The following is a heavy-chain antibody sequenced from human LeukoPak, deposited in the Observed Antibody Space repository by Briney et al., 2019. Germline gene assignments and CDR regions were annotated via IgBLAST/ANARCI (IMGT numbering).Heavy chain of an antibody. J-gene: IGHJ4*02. D-gene: IGHD3-16*02. Sequence: SETLSLTCAVSGGSISSSNWWSWVRQPPGKGLEWIGEIYHSGSTYYNPSLKSRVTISVDTSKNQFSLKLSSVTAADTAVYYCARSRSGSYRFDYWGQGTLVTVSS. CDR1: GGSISSSNW. CDR2: IYHSGST. V-gene: IGHV4-4*02. CDR3: ARSRSGSYRFDY.